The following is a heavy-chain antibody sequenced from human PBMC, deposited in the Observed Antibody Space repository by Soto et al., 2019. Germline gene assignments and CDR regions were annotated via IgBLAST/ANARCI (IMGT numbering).Heavy chain of an antibody. J-gene: IGHJ6*02. CDR2: IFFTGAT. CDR3: ARAPSDSPGSSLGRRLDV. V-gene: IGHV4-61*01. CDR1: GDSVTFGHHY. D-gene: IGHD3-10*01. Sequence: QVQLQESGPGLVKPSGTLSLICIVSGDSVTFGHHYWSWIRQPPGKGLEWIGHIFFTGATNYSPSLKSRVTMSVDSSKSQFSLNLTSVTAADSAIYYCARAPSDSPGSSLGRRLDVWGQGTTVTVSS.